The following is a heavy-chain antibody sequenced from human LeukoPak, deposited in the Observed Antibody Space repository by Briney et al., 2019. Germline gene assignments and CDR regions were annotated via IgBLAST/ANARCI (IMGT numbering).Heavy chain of an antibody. J-gene: IGHJ6*03. CDR1: GYTFTGYY. D-gene: IGHD1-20*01. Sequence: ASVKVSCKASGYTFTGYYMHWVRQAPGQGLEWMGWINPNSGGTNYAQKFQGRVTMTRDTSISTAYMELSRLRSDDTAVYYCASPRYNWNPSAYYMDVWGKGTTVTVSS. V-gene: IGHV1-2*02. CDR2: INPNSGGT. CDR3: ASPRYNWNPSAYYMDV.